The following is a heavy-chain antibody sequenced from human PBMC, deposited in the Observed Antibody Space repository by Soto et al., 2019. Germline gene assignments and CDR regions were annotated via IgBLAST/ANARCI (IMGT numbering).Heavy chain of an antibody. CDR2: IYPGDSDT. D-gene: IGHD3-9*01. V-gene: IGHV5-51*01. CDR1: GYSFTSYW. Sequence: GGSLKISCKGSGYSFTSYWIGWVRQMPGKGLEWMGIIYPGDSDTRYSPSFQGQVTISADKSISTAYLQWSSLKASDTAMYYCARLRQGYDILTGYYSEWGQGTLVTVSS. CDR3: ARLRQGYDILTGYYSE. J-gene: IGHJ4*02.